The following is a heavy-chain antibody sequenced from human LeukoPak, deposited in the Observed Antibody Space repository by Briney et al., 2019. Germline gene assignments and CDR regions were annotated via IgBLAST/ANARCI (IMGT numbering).Heavy chain of an antibody. CDR1: GFTFSSYA. CDR2: ISYDGSNK. V-gene: IGHV3-30*04. D-gene: IGHD3-10*01. CDR3: ARSPYYYGSGNYPLDY. Sequence: GGSLRLSCAASGFTFSSYAMHWVRQAPGKGLEWVAVISYDGSNKYYADSVKGRFTISRDNSKNTLYLQMNSLRAEDTAVYYCARSPYYYGSGNYPLDYWGQGTLVTVSS. J-gene: IGHJ4*02.